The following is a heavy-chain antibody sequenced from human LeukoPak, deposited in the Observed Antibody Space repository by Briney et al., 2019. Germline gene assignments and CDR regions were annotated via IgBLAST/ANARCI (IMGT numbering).Heavy chain of an antibody. J-gene: IGHJ4*02. CDR1: GYSFTNYW. D-gene: IGHD7-27*01. Sequence: PGESLKISCKGSGYSFTNYWIGWVRQMPGEGLEWMGIIYPDGSDNRYSPSFQGHITMLVDQSSTTAYLQWTNLKASDTAIYYCAIRQSITGAPFDYWGQGTLVTVSS. V-gene: IGHV5-51*01. CDR3: AIRQSITGAPFDY. CDR2: IYPDGSDN.